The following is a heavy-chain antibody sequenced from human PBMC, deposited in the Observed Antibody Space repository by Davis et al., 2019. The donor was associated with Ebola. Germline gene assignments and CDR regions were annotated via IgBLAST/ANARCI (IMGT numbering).Heavy chain of an antibody. Sequence: SLKISCSASGFIFDDYAMHWVRQGPGKGLEWVSGISWKSDRIGYADSVKGRFTISRDNAKNSVHLQMNSLRSEDTAVYYCVKDTESGDIDIVQAFDVWGQGTMVTVSP. D-gene: IGHD2-15*01. CDR1: GFIFDDYA. J-gene: IGHJ3*01. CDR3: VKDTESGDIDIVQAFDV. CDR2: ISWKSDRI. V-gene: IGHV3-9*01.